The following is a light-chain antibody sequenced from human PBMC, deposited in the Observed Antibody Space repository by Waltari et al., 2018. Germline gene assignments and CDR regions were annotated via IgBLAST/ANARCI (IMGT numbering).Light chain of an antibody. Sequence: RASQSVSNSYLAWYQQKPGQAPRLLIYGASSRATGIPDRFSGSGSGTDFTLTISRLEPEDFAVYYCQQYGSSPRTFGQGTKVEIK. CDR2: GAS. CDR1: QSVSNSY. J-gene: IGKJ1*01. V-gene: IGKV3-20*01. CDR3: QQYGSSPRT.